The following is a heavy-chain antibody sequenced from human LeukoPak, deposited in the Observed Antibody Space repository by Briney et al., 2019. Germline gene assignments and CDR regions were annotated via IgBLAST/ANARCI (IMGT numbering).Heavy chain of an antibody. CDR2: IIPIFGTA. CDR3: ARGDQFLYYYDSNPFDY. J-gene: IGHJ4*02. V-gene: IGHV1-69*05. Sequence: SVKVSFKASGGTFSSYAISSVRQAPGQGLEWMGRIIPIFGTANYAQKFQGRVTITTDESTSTAYMELSSLRSEDTAVYYCARGDQFLYYYDSNPFDYWGQGTLVTVSS. D-gene: IGHD3-22*01. CDR1: GGTFSSYA.